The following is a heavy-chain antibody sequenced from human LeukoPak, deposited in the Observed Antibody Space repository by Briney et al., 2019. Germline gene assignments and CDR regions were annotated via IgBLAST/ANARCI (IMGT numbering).Heavy chain of an antibody. CDR2: IYYSGST. D-gene: IGHD2-2*01. V-gene: IGHV4-39*07. CDR3: ARGGCSSTSCYAWFDP. Sequence: PSETLSLTCTVSGGSISSSSYYWGWIRQPPGKGLEWIGSIYYSGSTYYNPSLKSRVTISVDTSKNQFSLKLNSVTAADTAVYYCARGGCSSTSCYAWFDPWGQGTLVTVSS. J-gene: IGHJ5*02. CDR1: GGSISSSSYY.